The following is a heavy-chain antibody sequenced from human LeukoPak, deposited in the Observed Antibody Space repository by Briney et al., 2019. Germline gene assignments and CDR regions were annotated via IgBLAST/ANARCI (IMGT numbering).Heavy chain of an antibody. D-gene: IGHD6-19*01. CDR2: ISSSRSTI. V-gene: IGHV3-11*01. CDR1: GLTFSDYY. Sequence: GGSLRLSCAASGLTFSDYYMSWIRQAPGKGLEWVSYISSSRSTIYYADPVKGRFTISRDNAKNSLYLQMNSLRAEDTAVYYCARGAEEGSGFYYYYYGMDVWGQGTTVTVSS. CDR3: ARGAEEGSGFYYYYYGMDV. J-gene: IGHJ6*02.